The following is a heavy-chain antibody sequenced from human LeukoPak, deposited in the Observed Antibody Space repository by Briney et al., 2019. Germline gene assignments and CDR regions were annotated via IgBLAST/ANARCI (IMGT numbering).Heavy chain of an antibody. Sequence: SGGSLRLSCAASGFTFSSYSMNWVRQAPGKGLEWVSSISSSSSYIYYADSVKGRFTISRDNAKNSLYLQMNSLRAEDTAVYYCARGGEYYGDYLNGMDVWGQGTTVTVSS. CDR1: GFTFSSYS. J-gene: IGHJ6*02. D-gene: IGHD4-17*01. CDR3: ARGGEYYGDYLNGMDV. V-gene: IGHV3-21*01. CDR2: ISSSSSYI.